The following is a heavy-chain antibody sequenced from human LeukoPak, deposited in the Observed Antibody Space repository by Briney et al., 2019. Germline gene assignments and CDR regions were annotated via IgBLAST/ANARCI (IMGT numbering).Heavy chain of an antibody. D-gene: IGHD2-2*01. CDR2: IYTSGST. CDR1: GGSISSYY. Sequence: KTAETLSLTCTVSGGSISSYYWSWVRQPAGKGLEWIGRIYTSGSTNYNPSLKSRLTMSVGTSQNQFSLKLSSVTAADTAVYYCARGGGDIVVVPAAMPYYFDYWGQGTLVTVSS. J-gene: IGHJ4*02. V-gene: IGHV4-4*07. CDR3: ARGGGDIVVVPAAMPYYFDY.